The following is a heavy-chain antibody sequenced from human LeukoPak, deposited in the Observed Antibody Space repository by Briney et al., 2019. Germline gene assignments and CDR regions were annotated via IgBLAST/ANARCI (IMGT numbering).Heavy chain of an antibody. CDR1: GYTFTSYY. CDR3: AVDPYYYDSGWFDF. J-gene: IGHJ5*01. V-gene: IGHV1-46*01. Sequence: ASVKVSCKTSGYTFTSYYMHWVRQAPGQGLEWMGVINPTGSSTNYAEKFQGRVTMTRDTSTSTAYMELSSLRSEDTAVYYCAVDPYYYDSGWFDFWGQGTLVFVSS. CDR2: INPTGSST. D-gene: IGHD3-22*01.